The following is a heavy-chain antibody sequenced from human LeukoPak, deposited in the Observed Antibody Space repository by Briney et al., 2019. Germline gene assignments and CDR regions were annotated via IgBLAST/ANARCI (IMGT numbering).Heavy chain of an antibody. J-gene: IGHJ4*02. CDR1: GGSISSSNYS. V-gene: IGHV4-30-2*01. Sequence: SETLSLTCTVSGGSISSSNYSWSWIRQPPGQGLEWIGYIYHSGSTYYSPSLKSRVTISVDRSKNQFSLKLSSVTAADTAVYYCAREITLTGYKYGLGFNYWGQGTLVTVSS. CDR3: AREITLTGYKYGLGFNY. CDR2: IYHSGST. D-gene: IGHD5-12*01.